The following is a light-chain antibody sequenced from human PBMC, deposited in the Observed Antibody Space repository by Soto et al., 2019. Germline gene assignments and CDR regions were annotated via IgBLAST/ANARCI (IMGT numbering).Light chain of an antibody. CDR1: QGIASY. CDR2: SAS. J-gene: IGKJ4*01. Sequence: DVQLTQSPTLLSPSVGDRVTITCRASQGIASYLAWYQQKPGKVPQLLINSASTLYSGVPSRFSGSGSGTEFTLTISSLQPEDSASYYCQQLISYPLTFGGGTKVEIK. CDR3: QQLISYPLT. V-gene: IGKV1-9*01.